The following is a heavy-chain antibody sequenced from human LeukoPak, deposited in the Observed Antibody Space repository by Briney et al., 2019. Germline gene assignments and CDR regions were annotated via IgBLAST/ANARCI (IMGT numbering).Heavy chain of an antibody. CDR1: GGSFSGYY. CDR3: ARLSVTAGFYY. Sequence: SETLSLTCAVYGGSFSGYYCSWIRQPPGKGLEWIGEINHSGSTNYNPSLKSRVTISVDTSKNQFSLKLSSVTAADTAVYYCARLSVTAGFYYWGQGTLVTVSS. CDR2: INHSGST. J-gene: IGHJ4*02. V-gene: IGHV4-34*01. D-gene: IGHD5-18*01.